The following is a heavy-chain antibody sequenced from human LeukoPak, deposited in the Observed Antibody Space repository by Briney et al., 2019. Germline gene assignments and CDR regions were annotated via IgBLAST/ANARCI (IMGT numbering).Heavy chain of an antibody. CDR3: ATLMTTVTRPDY. Sequence: GGSLRLSCATSGFTFSNYGMHWVRQAPGKGLEWVAFIRYDGGDKYYADSVKGRFTTSRDNSKNTLYLQMNSLRTEDTAVYYCATLMTTVTRPDYWGQGTLVTVSS. J-gene: IGHJ4*02. CDR2: IRYDGGDK. D-gene: IGHD4-17*01. CDR1: GFTFSNYG. V-gene: IGHV3-30*02.